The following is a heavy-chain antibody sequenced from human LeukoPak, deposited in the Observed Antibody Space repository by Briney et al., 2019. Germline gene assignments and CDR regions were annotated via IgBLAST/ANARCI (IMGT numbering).Heavy chain of an antibody. J-gene: IGHJ5*02. Sequence: ASVKVSCKASGYTFTSYGISWVRQAPGQGLEWMGWISAYNGNTNYAQKLQGRVTMTTDTSTSTAYMELRSLRPDDTAVYYCARGEGDYDSSGYYEAYWFDPWGQGTLVTVSS. V-gene: IGHV1-18*01. CDR2: ISAYNGNT. CDR1: GYTFTSYG. D-gene: IGHD3-22*01. CDR3: ARGEGDYDSSGYYEAYWFDP.